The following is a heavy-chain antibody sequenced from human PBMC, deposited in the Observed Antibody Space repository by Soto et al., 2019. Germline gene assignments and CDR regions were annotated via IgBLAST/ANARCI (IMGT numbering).Heavy chain of an antibody. CDR3: ARDSGGWYFQY. J-gene: IGHJ1*01. Sequence: QVQLQESGPGLVKPSQTLSLTCTVSGGSISSGGYYWSWIRQHPGKGLEWIGYIYYSGSTYYNPSLKSXXTXSXVTSKNQFSLKLSSVTAADTAVYYCARDSGGWYFQYWGQGTPVTVSS. CDR2: IYYSGST. V-gene: IGHV4-31*03. CDR1: GGSISSGGYY. D-gene: IGHD2-15*01.